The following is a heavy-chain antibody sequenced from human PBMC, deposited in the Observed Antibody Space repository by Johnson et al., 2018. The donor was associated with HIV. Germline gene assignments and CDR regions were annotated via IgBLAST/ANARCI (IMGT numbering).Heavy chain of an antibody. CDR3: ARATWSDDAFDI. D-gene: IGHD2-8*01. CDR2: INWSGGGT. V-gene: IGHV3-20*04. Sequence: VQLVESGGDVVRPGGSLRISCVASGFKLYEYDVSWVRQVPGKGLEWVSGINWSGGGTAYADSVKGRFTVSSDNAKNSLYLQMNSLRAEDTALYYCARATWSDDAFDIWGQGTMVTVSS. CDR1: GFKLYEYD. J-gene: IGHJ3*02.